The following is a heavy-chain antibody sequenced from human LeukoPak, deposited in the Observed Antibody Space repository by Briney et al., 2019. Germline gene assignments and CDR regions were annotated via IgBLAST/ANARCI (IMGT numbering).Heavy chain of an antibody. CDR3: AGNYGALGDWFDP. J-gene: IGHJ5*02. CDR2: ISSSSSYI. V-gene: IGHV3-21*01. CDR1: GFTFSSYS. Sequence: GGSLRLSCAASGFTFSSYSMNWVRQAPGKGLEWVSSISSSSSYIYYADSVKGRFTFSRDNAKNSLYLQMNSLRAEDTAVYYCAGNYGALGDWFDPWGQGTLVTVSS. D-gene: IGHD4-17*01.